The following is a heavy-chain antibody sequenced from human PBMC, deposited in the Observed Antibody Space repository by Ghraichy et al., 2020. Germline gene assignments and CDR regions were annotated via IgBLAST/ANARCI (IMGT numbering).Heavy chain of an antibody. CDR1: GGSISSSDYY. CDR2: IYHSGNT. Sequence: SETLSLTCTVSGGSISSSDYYWGWVRQPPGKELEWIGSIYHSGNTYYNPSLKSRATISVDTSKNQFSLNLSSVTAADTAVYYCASQYCTRARCYSVDWFDPWGQGTLVTVSS. CDR3: ASQYCTRARCYSVDWFDP. J-gene: IGHJ5*02. D-gene: IGHD2-2*01. V-gene: IGHV4-39*01.